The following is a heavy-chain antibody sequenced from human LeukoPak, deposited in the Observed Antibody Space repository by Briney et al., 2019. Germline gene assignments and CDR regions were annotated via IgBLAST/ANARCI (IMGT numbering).Heavy chain of an antibody. CDR3: ARGWSSSWFEGYYYYYGMDV. CDR2: ISAYNGNT. V-gene: IGHV1-18*01. CDR1: GYTFTSYG. J-gene: IGHJ6*02. D-gene: IGHD6-13*01. Sequence: ASVKVSCKAPGYTFTSYGISWVRQAPGQGLEWMGWISAYNGNTNYAQKLQGRATMTTDTSTSTAYMELRSLRSDDTAVYYCARGWSSSWFEGYYYYYGMDVWGQGTTVTVSS.